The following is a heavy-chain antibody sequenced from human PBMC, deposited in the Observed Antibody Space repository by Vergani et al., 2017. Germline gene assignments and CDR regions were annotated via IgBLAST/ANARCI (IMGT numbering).Heavy chain of an antibody. CDR3: AKDTSGSLEWLTPRWFDY. Sequence: EVQLVESGGGLVQPGRSLRLSCAASGFTFDDYAMHWVRQAPGKGLEWVSGISWNSGSIGYADSVKGRFTISSDNAKNSLYLQMNSLGAEDTAVYYCAKDTSGSLEWLTPRWFDYWGQGTLVTVSS. J-gene: IGHJ4*02. V-gene: IGHV3-9*01. D-gene: IGHD3-3*01. CDR2: ISWNSGSI. CDR1: GFTFDDYA.